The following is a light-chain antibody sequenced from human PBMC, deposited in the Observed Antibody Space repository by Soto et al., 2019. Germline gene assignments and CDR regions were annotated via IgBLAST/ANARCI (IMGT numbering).Light chain of an antibody. CDR1: NSNIGRNY. J-gene: IGLJ2*01. Sequence: QSVLTQTPSASGTPGQSVTISCSGSNSNIGRNYVYWYQQVPGTAPKLLMYRTDVRPSGVPDRFTGSKAGTSASLAISGLRSEDEADYYCAVWDNSLNGVAFGGGTKLTVL. CDR2: RTD. CDR3: AVWDNSLNGVA. V-gene: IGLV1-47*01.